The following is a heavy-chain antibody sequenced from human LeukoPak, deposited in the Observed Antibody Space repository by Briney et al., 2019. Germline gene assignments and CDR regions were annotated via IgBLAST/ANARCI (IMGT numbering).Heavy chain of an antibody. CDR3: AKDRPEAYCGGDCYVFDY. Sequence: GGSLRLSCAASGFTFNSHAINWVRQAPGKGLEWVSAISTSGRTYYADSVKGRFTISRDNSKNMVHLQMNSLRAEGTAVYYCAKDRPEAYCGGDCYVFDYWGQGTLVTVSS. J-gene: IGHJ4*02. D-gene: IGHD2-21*02. CDR1: GFTFNSHA. V-gene: IGHV3-23*01. CDR2: ISTSGRT.